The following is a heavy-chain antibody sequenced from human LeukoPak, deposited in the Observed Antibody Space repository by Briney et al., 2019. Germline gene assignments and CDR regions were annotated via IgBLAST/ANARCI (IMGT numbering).Heavy chain of an antibody. Sequence: SETLSLTCTVSRGSLTTYYWSWIRQTTGQGLEWMGNIYHSGSTTYNPSLKSRVTISVDTSKNQFSLRLTSVTAADTAVYYCAADRQQGGSGSYWFDPWGQGTQVTVSS. CDR2: IYHSGST. D-gene: IGHD3-10*01. J-gene: IGHJ5*02. V-gene: IGHV4-59*01. CDR3: AADRQQGGSGSYWFDP. CDR1: RGSLTTYY.